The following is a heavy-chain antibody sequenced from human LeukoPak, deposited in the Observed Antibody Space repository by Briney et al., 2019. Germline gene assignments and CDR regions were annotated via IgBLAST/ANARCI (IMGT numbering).Heavy chain of an antibody. V-gene: IGHV1-69*13. Sequence: SVNVSCKASGGTFSSYAISWVRQAPGQGLEWMGGIIPIFGTANYAQKFQGRVTITADESTSTAYMELSSLRSEDTAVYYCARDAVKYSSSWSAYWGQGTLVTVSS. CDR1: GGTFSSYA. D-gene: IGHD6-13*01. CDR2: IIPIFGTA. CDR3: ARDAVKYSSSWSAY. J-gene: IGHJ4*02.